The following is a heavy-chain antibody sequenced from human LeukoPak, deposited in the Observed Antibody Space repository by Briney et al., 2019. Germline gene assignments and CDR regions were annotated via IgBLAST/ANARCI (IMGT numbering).Heavy chain of an antibody. CDR1: GFTFDDYG. V-gene: IGHV3-20*04. D-gene: IGHD1-1*01. Sequence: PGGSLRLSCAAPGFTFDDYGMSWVRQVPGKGLEWVSGVNWDGRSTGYADSVKGRFTISRDNAKNSLYLQMNSLRVEDTALYYCARVAGSNNWYFDYWGQGTLVIVSS. J-gene: IGHJ4*02. CDR2: VNWDGRST. CDR3: ARVAGSNNWYFDY.